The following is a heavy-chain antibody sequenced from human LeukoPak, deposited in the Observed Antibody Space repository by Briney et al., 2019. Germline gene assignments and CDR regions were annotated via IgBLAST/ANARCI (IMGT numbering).Heavy chain of an antibody. D-gene: IGHD2-21*02. CDR3: ARDKADPYCGGDCYSFDY. CDR2: IYHSGSI. J-gene: IGHJ4*02. V-gene: IGHV4-4*02. Sequence: SETLSLTCAVSGGSISSSNWWSWVRQPPGKGLEWIGEIYHSGSINYNPSLKSRVTISVDKSKNQFSLKLSSVTAADTAVYYCARDKADPYCGGDCYSFDYWGQGTLVTVSS. CDR1: GGSISSSNW.